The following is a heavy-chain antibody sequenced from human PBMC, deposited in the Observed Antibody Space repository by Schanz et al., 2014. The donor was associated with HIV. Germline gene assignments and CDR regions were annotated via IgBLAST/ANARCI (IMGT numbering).Heavy chain of an antibody. CDR3: AKDRITGTTGVPYYYYGMDV. CDR1: GFTFTTYG. CDR2: IWYDGSNK. Sequence: VQLVESGGGLVQRGGSLRLSCAASGFTFTTYGMHWVRQAPGKGLEWVAVIWYDGSNKYYTDSVKGRFTISRDNSKNTLYLQMNSLRAEDTAVYYCAKDRITGTTGVPYYYYGMDVWGQGTTVTVSS. J-gene: IGHJ6*02. V-gene: IGHV3-30*02. D-gene: IGHD1-7*01.